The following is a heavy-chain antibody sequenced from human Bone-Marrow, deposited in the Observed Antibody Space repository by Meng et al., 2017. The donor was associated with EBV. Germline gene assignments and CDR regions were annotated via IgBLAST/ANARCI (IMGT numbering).Heavy chain of an antibody. V-gene: IGHV1-69*01. CDR3: ASESGRGFTPDY. CDR1: GGTFRSNA. D-gene: IGHD3-10*01. Sequence: QVQLVESGAGVKKPGSSVQVSCRTAGGTFRSNAISWVRQAPGQGLEWMGGLIPMSDAPHYAQKFQGRVTITADESTSTHYMDLSGLRSEDTAVYYCASESGRGFTPDYWGQGTLVTVSS. CDR2: LIPMSDAP. J-gene: IGHJ4*02.